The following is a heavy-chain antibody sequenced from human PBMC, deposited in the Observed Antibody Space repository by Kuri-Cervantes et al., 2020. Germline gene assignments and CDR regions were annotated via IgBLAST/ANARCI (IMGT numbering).Heavy chain of an antibody. D-gene: IGHD3-22*01. V-gene: IGHV1-69*05. Sequence: SVKVSCKASEYTFITSDVNYVRQATGQGPEWMGGIIPIFGTANYAQKFQGRVKFTTDEPTSTAYMELSSLRSEDTAVYYCASGDYYDNSDNYYPFDSWGQGTLVTVSS. CDR3: ASGDYYDNSDNYYPFDS. J-gene: IGHJ5*01. CDR1: EYTFITSD. CDR2: IIPIFGTA.